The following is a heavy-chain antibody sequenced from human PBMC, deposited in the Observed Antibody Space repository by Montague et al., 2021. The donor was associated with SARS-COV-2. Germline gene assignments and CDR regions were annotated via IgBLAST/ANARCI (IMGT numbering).Heavy chain of an antibody. Sequence: SETLSLTCTVSAGSISSNYFNWIRQPTGKGLEWIGNIYHGGSTXTXYXXXXKRRVTISVDTSKSQFTLSLISVTAADTAVYYCARGGGYSSSPFDFWGRGSLVSVSS. CDR1: AGSISSNY. CDR3: ARGGGYSSSPFDF. D-gene: IGHD5-18*01. J-gene: IGHJ4*02. CDR2: IYHGGST. V-gene: IGHV4-59*01.